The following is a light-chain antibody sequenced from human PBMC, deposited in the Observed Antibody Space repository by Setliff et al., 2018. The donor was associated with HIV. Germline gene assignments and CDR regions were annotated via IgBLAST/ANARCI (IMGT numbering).Light chain of an antibody. V-gene: IGLV2-14*01. J-gene: IGLJ1*01. CDR2: EVT. Sequence: QSALAQPASVSGSPGQSITISCTGTSSDVGNYNYVSWYQQHPGKAPKLMIYEVTYRPSGVSNRFSGSKSGNTASLTISGLQAEDEADYYCSSYTPNTTFVFGTGTKVTVL. CDR1: SSDVGNYNY. CDR3: SSYTPNTTFV.